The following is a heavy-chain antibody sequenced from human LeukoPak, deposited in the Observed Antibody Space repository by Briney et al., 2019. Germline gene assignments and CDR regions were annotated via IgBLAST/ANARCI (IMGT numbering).Heavy chain of an antibody. CDR3: ARLVVTATYDAFDI. J-gene: IGHJ3*02. Sequence: SETLSLTCTVSGGSISSYYWSWIRQPPGKGLEWIGYIYYGGSTNYNPSLKSRVTISVDTSKNQFSLKLSSVTAADTAVYYCARLVVTATYDAFDIWGQGTMVTVSS. D-gene: IGHD2-21*02. V-gene: IGHV4-59*08. CDR1: GGSISSYY. CDR2: IYYGGST.